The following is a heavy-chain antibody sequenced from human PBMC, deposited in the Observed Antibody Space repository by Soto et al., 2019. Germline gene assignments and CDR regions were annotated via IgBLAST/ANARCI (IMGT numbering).Heavy chain of an antibody. CDR1: GFTFSSYA. Sequence: GGSLRLSCAASGFTFSSYAMHWVRQAPGKGLEWVAVISYDGSNKYYADSVKGRFTISRDNSKNTLYLQMNSLRAEDTAVYYCARDVESGSSQYYYYYYGMDVWGQGTTVTAP. CDR3: ARDVESGSSQYYYYYYGMDV. V-gene: IGHV3-30-3*01. J-gene: IGHJ6*02. CDR2: ISYDGSNK. D-gene: IGHD1-26*01.